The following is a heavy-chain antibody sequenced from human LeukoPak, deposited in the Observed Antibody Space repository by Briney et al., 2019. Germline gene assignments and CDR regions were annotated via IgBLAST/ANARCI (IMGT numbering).Heavy chain of an antibody. D-gene: IGHD4-17*01. V-gene: IGHV3-23*01. CDR2: IRGASGAT. CDR1: GFTFSLYA. J-gene: IGHJ3*01. CDR3: ARDPNGHYIGAFDF. Sequence: GGSLRLSCAASGFTFSLYAMHGARQAPGKGLEWVSSIRGASGATNYADSVQGRFTISRDNSKSTLYLQMNSLRAEDTATYFCARDPNGHYIGAFDFWGQGTLVTVSS.